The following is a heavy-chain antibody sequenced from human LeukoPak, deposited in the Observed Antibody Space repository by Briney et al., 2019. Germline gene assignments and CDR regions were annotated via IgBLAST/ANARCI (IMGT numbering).Heavy chain of an antibody. V-gene: IGHV3-33*01. J-gene: IGHJ3*02. CDR3: ARAEGYYDSSGNDAFDI. Sequence: GRSLRLSCAASGFTFSSYGMHWVRQAPGKGLEWEAVIWYDGSNKYYADSVKGRFTISRDNSKNTLYLQMNSLRAEDTAVYYCARAEGYYDSSGNDAFDIWGQGTMVTVSS. D-gene: IGHD3-22*01. CDR1: GFTFSSYG. CDR2: IWYDGSNK.